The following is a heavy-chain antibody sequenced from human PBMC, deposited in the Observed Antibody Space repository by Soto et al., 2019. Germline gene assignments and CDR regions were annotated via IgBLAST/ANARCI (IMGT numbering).Heavy chain of an antibody. V-gene: IGHV4-30-4*01. CDR2: IYYSGST. D-gene: IGHD3-9*01. J-gene: IGHJ6*02. CDR1: GDSISSGNHY. CDR3: ARVDILTVSGCMDV. Sequence: LSLTCTVSGDSISSGNHYWSWIRQPPGKGLEWIGYIYYSGSTYYSPSLKSRVTISVDTSKNQFSLKLNSVTAADTAVYYFARVDILTVSGCMDVWGQGTTVTVSS.